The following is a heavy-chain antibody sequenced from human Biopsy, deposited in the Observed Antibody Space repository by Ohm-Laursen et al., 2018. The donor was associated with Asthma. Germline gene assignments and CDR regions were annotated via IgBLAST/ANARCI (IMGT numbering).Heavy chain of an antibody. CDR1: GGSISSGGYS. CDR2: IYHSGST. J-gene: IGHJ6*02. D-gene: IGHD6-13*01. Sequence: SQTLSLTCAVSGGSISSGGYSWSWIRQPPGKGLEWIGYIYHSGSTYYNPSLKSRVTISVDRSKNQFSLELSSVTAADTAVYYCARITNDRIAAAGRYYYYGMDVWGQGTTVTVSS. CDR3: ARITNDRIAAAGRYYYYGMDV. V-gene: IGHV4-30-2*01.